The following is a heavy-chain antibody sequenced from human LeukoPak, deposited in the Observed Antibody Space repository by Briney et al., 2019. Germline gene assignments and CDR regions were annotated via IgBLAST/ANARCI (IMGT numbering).Heavy chain of an antibody. V-gene: IGHV3-48*04. CDR3: VRGSLASGVVVYYYYYLDV. J-gene: IGHJ6*03. D-gene: IGHD3-3*01. Sequence: SGGSLRLSCAASGFTFDSYSMSWVRQAPGKGLEWVSYITSGSSTIYYPDSVKGRFTISRDNAKNSLYLQMNSLRAEDTAVYYCVRGSLASGVVVYYYYYLDVWGKGTTVTVSS. CDR1: GFTFDSYS. CDR2: ITSGSSTI.